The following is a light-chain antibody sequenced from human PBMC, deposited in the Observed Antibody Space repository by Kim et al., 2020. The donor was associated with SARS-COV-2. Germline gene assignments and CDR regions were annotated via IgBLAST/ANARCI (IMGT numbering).Light chain of an antibody. J-gene: IGKJ4*01. CDR2: GAS. V-gene: IGKV3-15*01. CDR3: HQYNNWRLT. CDR1: QNINSN. Sequence: EVVMTQSPATLSVSPGERATLSCRASQNINSNLAWYQQRPGQPPRLLIYGASTRATDIPVRFSGSRSGTEFTLTISSLQPEDFAVYHCHQYNNWRLTFGGGTKVDIK.